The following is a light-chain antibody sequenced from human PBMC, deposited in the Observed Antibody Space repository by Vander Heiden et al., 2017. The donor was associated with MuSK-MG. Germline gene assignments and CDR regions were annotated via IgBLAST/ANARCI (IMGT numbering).Light chain of an antibody. J-gene: IGKJ2*01. CDR3: QQTFRAPYT. CDR1: QDISRS. Sequence: DIQMTQSPSALSASLGDRITITCRASQDISRSLNWYLQRPGKAPKLLIYGASTLQSGVPSGISGSGSGTDFSLTISRLQPEDFGTYYCQQTFRAPYTFGQGTKLEI. CDR2: GAS. V-gene: IGKV1-39*01.